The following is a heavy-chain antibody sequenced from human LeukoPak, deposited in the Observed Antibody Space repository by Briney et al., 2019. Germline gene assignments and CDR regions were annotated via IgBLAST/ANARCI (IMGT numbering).Heavy chain of an antibody. J-gene: IGHJ3*01. CDR2: IWFDGSNQ. CDR3: ARDRGRGDSFDL. CDR1: GFTFSTYG. D-gene: IGHD3-16*01. Sequence: GRSLRLSCAASGFTFSTYGMHWVRQAPGKGLEWVAVIWFDGSNQYYVDSVRGRFSISRDNSKNTLYLQMNTLRAEDTGVYYCARDRGRGDSFDLWGQGAMVTVSS. V-gene: IGHV3-33*01.